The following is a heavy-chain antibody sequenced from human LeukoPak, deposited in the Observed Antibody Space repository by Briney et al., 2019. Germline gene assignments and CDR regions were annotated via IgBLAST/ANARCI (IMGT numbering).Heavy chain of an antibody. J-gene: IGHJ6*03. CDR2: ISWNSDNI. CDR1: GFTFDDYA. CDR3: AKGGIHRGYYYYYMDV. V-gene: IGHV3-9*01. Sequence: GGSLRLSCAAPGFTFDDYAMHWVRQAPGKGLEWVSGISWNSDNIAYADSVKGRFTISRDNAKNSLYLQMNSLRVEDTALYYCAKGGIHRGYYYYYMDVWGKGTTVIISS. D-gene: IGHD6-13*01.